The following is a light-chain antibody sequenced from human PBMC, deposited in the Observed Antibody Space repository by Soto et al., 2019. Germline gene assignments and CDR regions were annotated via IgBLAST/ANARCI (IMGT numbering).Light chain of an antibody. Sequence: DIQMTQSPSSLSASVGDRVTITCQASQDISNYLNWYQQKPGKAPKLLIYAAYSLETGVPSRFSGSRSGTDFTFTISSLQPEDIATYYCQQYDNLPYTFGQGTKLEIK. CDR3: QQYDNLPYT. J-gene: IGKJ2*01. V-gene: IGKV1-33*01. CDR2: AAY. CDR1: QDISNY.